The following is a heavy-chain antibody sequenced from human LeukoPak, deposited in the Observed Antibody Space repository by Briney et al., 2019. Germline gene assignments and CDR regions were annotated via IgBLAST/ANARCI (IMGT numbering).Heavy chain of an antibody. CDR1: GFTFSDYY. Sequence: PGGSLRLSCAASGFTFSDYYMSWIRQAPGKGLEWVSYISSSGSTIYYADSVKGRFTISRDNAKNSLYLQMNSLRAEDTAVYYCATDPEWELLGAFDIWGQGTMVTVSS. J-gene: IGHJ3*02. CDR3: ATDPEWELLGAFDI. CDR2: ISSSGSTI. D-gene: IGHD1-26*01. V-gene: IGHV3-11*01.